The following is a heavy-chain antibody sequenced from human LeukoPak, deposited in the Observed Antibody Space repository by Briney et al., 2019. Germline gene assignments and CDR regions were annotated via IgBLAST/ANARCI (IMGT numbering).Heavy chain of an antibody. CDR2: IYPGDSDT. J-gene: IGHJ4*02. CDR1: GYSFTSYW. V-gene: IGHV5-51*01. D-gene: IGHD5-18*01. Sequence: GESLKISCKGSGYSFTSYWIGWVRQMPGKGLEWMGVIYPGDSDTRYSPSFQGQVTISADKSISTAYLQWSSLKASDTAMYYCARRGLRGRGYSYGYHFDYWGQGTLVTVSS. CDR3: ARRGLRGRGYSYGYHFDY.